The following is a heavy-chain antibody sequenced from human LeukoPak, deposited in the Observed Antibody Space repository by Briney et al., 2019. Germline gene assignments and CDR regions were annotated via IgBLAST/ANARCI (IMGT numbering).Heavy chain of an antibody. CDR2: IHSTENT. V-gene: IGHV4-4*07. D-gene: IGHD4-17*01. J-gene: IGHJ6*03. Sequence: PSETLSLTCTVSGGYIGSYYWSGIRQPAGKGLEWIGRIHSTENTDYNPSLKSRVTMSVDMSTSQVSLTLTSVTAADTAVYCCAREGDYGDYSKSFYYIDVWGKGTTVTVSS. CDR3: AREGDYGDYSKSFYYIDV. CDR1: GGYIGSYY.